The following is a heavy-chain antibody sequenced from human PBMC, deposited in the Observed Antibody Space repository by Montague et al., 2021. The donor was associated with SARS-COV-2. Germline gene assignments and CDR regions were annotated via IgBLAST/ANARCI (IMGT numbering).Heavy chain of an antibody. V-gene: IGHV3-11*06. CDR1: GFTFSDYY. CDR2: ITSSSSYT. CDR3: AGDRTTITIFGVVTYYGMDV. D-gene: IGHD3-3*01. Sequence: LSLSASGFTFSDYYMSWIRQAPGKGLEWVSYITSSSSYTNYADSVKGRFTISRDNAKNSLYLQMNSLRAEDTAVYYCAGDRTTITIFGVVTYYGMDVWGQGTTVTVSS. J-gene: IGHJ6*02.